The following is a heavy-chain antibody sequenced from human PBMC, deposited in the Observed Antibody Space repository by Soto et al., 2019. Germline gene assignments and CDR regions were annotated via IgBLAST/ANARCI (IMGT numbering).Heavy chain of an antibody. Sequence: QVQLQESGPGLVKPSQTLSLTCTVSGGSISSGDYYWSWIRQPPGKGLEWIGYIYYSGSTYYNPSLRSSVTLSVYTYKIQFALKLSSVTAEDTAVYYCARDTIVATIRYYYGMDVWGQGTTVTVSS. CDR2: IYYSGST. J-gene: IGHJ6*02. CDR1: GGSISSGDYY. CDR3: ARDTIVATIRYYYGMDV. V-gene: IGHV4-30-4*01. D-gene: IGHD5-12*01.